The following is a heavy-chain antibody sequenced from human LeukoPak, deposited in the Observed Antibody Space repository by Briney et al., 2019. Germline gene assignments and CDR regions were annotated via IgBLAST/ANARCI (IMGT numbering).Heavy chain of an antibody. Sequence: SETLSLTCSVSGGSISSVSYFWDWIRQPPGKGLEWLGSMYHRGTTYYNPSLKSRVTISVDTSKNEFSLKLTSVTAADMAVYYCARRDGYKIFDYWGQGTLVTVSS. V-gene: IGHV4-39*01. D-gene: IGHD5-24*01. CDR1: GGSISSVSYF. J-gene: IGHJ4*02. CDR2: MYHRGTT. CDR3: ARRDGYKIFDY.